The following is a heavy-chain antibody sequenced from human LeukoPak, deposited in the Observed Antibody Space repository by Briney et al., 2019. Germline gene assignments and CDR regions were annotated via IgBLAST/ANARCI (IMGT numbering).Heavy chain of an antibody. CDR1: GYTFTTYG. D-gene: IGHD3-9*01. Sequence: ASVKVSCKTSGYTFTTYGINWVRQAPGQGLEWMGWISTYNGTTNYAQQLQGRVTMTTDTSTSTAYMELSSLRSVDTAVYYCARGYDILTGYYDYYYYAMDVWGQGTTVTVSS. V-gene: IGHV1-18*01. CDR3: ARGYDILTGYYDYYYYAMDV. CDR2: ISTYNGTT. J-gene: IGHJ6*02.